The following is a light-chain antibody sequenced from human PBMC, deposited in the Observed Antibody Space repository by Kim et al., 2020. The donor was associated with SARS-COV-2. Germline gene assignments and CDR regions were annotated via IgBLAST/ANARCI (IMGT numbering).Light chain of an antibody. Sequence: DIRMTQSPSSLSASVGDRVTITCRASQGIRNDLSWFQQKPGQAPKSLISAAFSLQSGVPSRFSGSGSGTDFTLTISSLQPEDFATYYCQQYNSYPPTFGQGTKVDI. J-gene: IGKJ1*01. V-gene: IGKV1-16*01. CDR3: QQYNSYPPT. CDR2: AAF. CDR1: QGIRND.